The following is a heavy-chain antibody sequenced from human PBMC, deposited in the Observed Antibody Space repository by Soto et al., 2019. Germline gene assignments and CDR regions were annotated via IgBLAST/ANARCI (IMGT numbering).Heavy chain of an antibody. CDR3: ARGPDIVVVVAALEWFDY. J-gene: IGHJ4*02. D-gene: IGHD2-15*01. CDR2: SIPIFGTA. Sequence: QVQLVQSGAEVKKPGSSVKVSCKASGGTFSSYAISWVRQAPGQGLEWMGGSIPIFGTANYAQKFQGRVTITADESTSTDYMALSRLRSEDTAVYYWARGPDIVVVVAALEWFDYWGQGTLVTVSS. CDR1: GGTFSSYA. V-gene: IGHV1-69*01.